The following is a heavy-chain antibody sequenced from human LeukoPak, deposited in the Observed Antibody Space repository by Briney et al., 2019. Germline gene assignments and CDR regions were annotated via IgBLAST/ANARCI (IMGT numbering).Heavy chain of an antibody. V-gene: IGHV3-23*01. J-gene: IGHJ4*02. CDR2: ISGSGGST. CDR1: GFTFSSYA. CDR3: AKGSALALAGYFDY. D-gene: IGHD2-15*01. Sequence: PGGSLRLSCAASGFTFSSYAMSWVRQAPGKGLEWVSAISGSGGSTYYADSVKGRFTISRDNSKNTLYLQMNSLRAEDTALYYCAKGSALALAGYFDYWGQGTLVTVSS.